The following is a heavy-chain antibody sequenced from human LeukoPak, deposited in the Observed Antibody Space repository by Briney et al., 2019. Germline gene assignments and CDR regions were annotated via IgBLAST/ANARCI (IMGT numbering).Heavy chain of an antibody. CDR3: AKVYYGSGSYSYFDY. J-gene: IGHJ4*02. CDR2: ISGDGGRT. CDR1: GFTFDDYA. Sequence: PGGSLRLSCAASGFTFDDYAMHWVRQAPGKGLEWVSLISGDGGRTYYADSVKGRLTISRDNIKNSLYLQMNSMRTEDTALYYCAKVYYGSGSYSYFDYWGQGTLVTVSS. V-gene: IGHV3-43*02. D-gene: IGHD3-10*01.